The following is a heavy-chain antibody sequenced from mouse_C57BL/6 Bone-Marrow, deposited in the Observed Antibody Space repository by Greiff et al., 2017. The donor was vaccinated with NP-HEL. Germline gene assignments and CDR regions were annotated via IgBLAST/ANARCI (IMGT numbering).Heavy chain of an antibody. Sequence: QVQLKESGAELVRPGASVKLSCKASGYTFTDYYINWVKQRPGQGLEWIARIYPGSGNTYYNEKFKGKATLTAEKSSSTAYMQLSSLTSEDSAVYFCARWGDAYWGQGTLVTVSA. V-gene: IGHV1-76*01. CDR3: ARWGDAY. CDR1: GYTFTDYY. CDR2: IYPGSGNT. J-gene: IGHJ3*01.